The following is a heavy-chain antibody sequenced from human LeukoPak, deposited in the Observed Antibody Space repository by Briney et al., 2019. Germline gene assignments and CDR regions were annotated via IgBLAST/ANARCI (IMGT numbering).Heavy chain of an antibody. V-gene: IGHV3-7*03. CDR3: ASFRTYYYGMDV. D-gene: IGHD1-14*01. J-gene: IGHJ6*04. CDR1: GFTFNSYW. CDR2: INQDGSEK. Sequence: GGSLRLSCTTSGFTFNSYWMSWVRQGPGKGLEWVANINQDGSEKFYVDSVRGRFTISRDNAQNSLYLQMKSLRVEDTAVYYCASFRTYYYGMDVWGKGTTVTVSS.